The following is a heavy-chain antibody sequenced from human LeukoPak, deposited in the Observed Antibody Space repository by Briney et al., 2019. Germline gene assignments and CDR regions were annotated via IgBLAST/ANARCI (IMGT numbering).Heavy chain of an antibody. CDR2: IYYSGST. Sequence: SQTLSLTCTVSRGSISSGGYYWSWIRQHPGKGLECIGYIYYSGSTYYNPSLKSRVTISVDTSKNQFSLKLSSVTAADTAVYYCARDLWFGELSYYGMDVWGKGTTVTVSS. J-gene: IGHJ6*04. V-gene: IGHV4-31*03. D-gene: IGHD3-10*01. CDR3: ARDLWFGELSYYGMDV. CDR1: RGSISSGGYY.